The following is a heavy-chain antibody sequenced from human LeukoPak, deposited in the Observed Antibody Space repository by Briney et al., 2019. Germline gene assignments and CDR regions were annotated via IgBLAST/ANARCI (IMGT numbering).Heavy chain of an antibody. V-gene: IGHV4-59*01. J-gene: IGHJ5*02. CDR2: IYYSGST. CDR1: GGSISSYY. CDR3: ARGSTYYDYVWGSYRFHNWFDP. D-gene: IGHD3-16*02. Sequence: SETLSLTCTVSGGSISSYYWSWIRQPPGKGLEWIGYIYYSGSTNYNPSLKSRVTISVDTSKNQFSLKLSSVTAADTAVYYCARGSTYYDYVWGSYRFHNWFDPWGQGTLVTISS.